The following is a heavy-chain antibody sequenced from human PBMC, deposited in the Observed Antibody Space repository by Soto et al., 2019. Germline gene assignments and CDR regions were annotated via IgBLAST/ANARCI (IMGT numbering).Heavy chain of an antibody. CDR1: GFTFSSYS. J-gene: IGHJ4*02. Sequence: GGSLRLSCAASGFTFSSYSMNWVRQAPGKGLEWVSSISSSSSYIYYADSVKGRFTISRDNAKNSLYLQMNSLRAEDTAVYYCARVPLFFGVVIIEGPNKNDYWGQGTLVTVSS. V-gene: IGHV3-21*01. CDR2: ISSSSSYI. D-gene: IGHD3-3*01. CDR3: ARVPLFFGVVIIEGPNKNDY.